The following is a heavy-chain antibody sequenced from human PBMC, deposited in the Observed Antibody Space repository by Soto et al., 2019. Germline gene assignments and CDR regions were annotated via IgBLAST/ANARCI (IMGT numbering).Heavy chain of an antibody. Sequence: QVQLVESGGGVVQPGRSLRLSCAASGFTFSSYAMHWVRQAPGKGLEWVAVISYDGSNKYYADSVKGRFTISRDNSKNTLYLQMNSLRAEDTAVYYCARVNAPSPDYGDFPFDYWGQGTLVTVSS. CDR1: GFTFSSYA. CDR2: ISYDGSNK. CDR3: ARVNAPSPDYGDFPFDY. V-gene: IGHV3-30-3*01. J-gene: IGHJ4*02. D-gene: IGHD4-17*01.